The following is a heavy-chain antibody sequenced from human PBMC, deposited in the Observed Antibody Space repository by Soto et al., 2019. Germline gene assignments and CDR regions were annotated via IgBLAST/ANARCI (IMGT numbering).Heavy chain of an antibody. CDR3: ARASGGAAGTGTFDY. CDR1: GFSLSTSGVG. D-gene: IGHD6-13*01. J-gene: IGHJ4*02. Sequence: QITLKESGPTLVKPTQTLTLTCTFSGFSLSTSGVGVGWIRQPPGKALEWLALIYWDDDKRYSPSLKSRLTITKDTSKNHVVLTMTNMYPMDTATYYCARASGGAAGTGTFDYWGQVTLVTVSS. CDR2: IYWDDDK. V-gene: IGHV2-5*02.